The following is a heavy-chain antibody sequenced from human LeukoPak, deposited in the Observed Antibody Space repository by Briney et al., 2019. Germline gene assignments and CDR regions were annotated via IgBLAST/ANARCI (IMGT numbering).Heavy chain of an antibody. Sequence: GGSLRLSCAASGLTFSSYWMSWVRQAPGKGLEWVANIKEDGSEKYYVDSVKGRFTISRDNAKNSLYLQMNSLRAEDTAVYYCARRYFDYWGQGTLVTVSS. CDR1: GLTFSSYW. CDR3: ARRYFDY. J-gene: IGHJ4*02. V-gene: IGHV3-7*01. D-gene: IGHD2-15*01. CDR2: IKEDGSEK.